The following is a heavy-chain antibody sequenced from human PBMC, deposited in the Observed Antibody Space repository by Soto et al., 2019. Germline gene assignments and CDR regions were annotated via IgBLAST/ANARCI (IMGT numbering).Heavy chain of an antibody. CDR1: GFTFSSYS. Sequence: EGSLRLSCAASGFTFSSYSMNWVRQAPGKGLEWVSSISSSSSYIYYADSVKGRFTISRDNAKNSLYLQMNSLRAEDTAVYYCARGGGRNYGDYGGGDYWGQGTLVTVSS. J-gene: IGHJ4*02. D-gene: IGHD4-17*01. V-gene: IGHV3-21*01. CDR3: ARGGGRNYGDYGGGDY. CDR2: ISSSSSYI.